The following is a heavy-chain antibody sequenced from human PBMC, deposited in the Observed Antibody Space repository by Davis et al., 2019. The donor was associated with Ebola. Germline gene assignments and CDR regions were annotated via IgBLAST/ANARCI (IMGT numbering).Heavy chain of an antibody. CDR1: GFTFSSYS. V-gene: IGHV3-48*04. CDR2: ISSSGTTI. Sequence: GGSLRLSCAASGFTFSSYSMNWVRQAPGKGLEWVSYISSSGTTIYYADSVKGRFTISRDNAKNSLYLQMHSLRAEDTAVYYCARGYGTFDYWGRGTLVTVSA. D-gene: IGHD4-17*01. CDR3: ARGYGTFDY. J-gene: IGHJ4*02.